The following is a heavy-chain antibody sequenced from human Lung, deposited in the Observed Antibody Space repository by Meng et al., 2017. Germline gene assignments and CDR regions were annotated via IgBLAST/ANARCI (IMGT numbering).Heavy chain of an antibody. V-gene: IGHV4-34*01. Sequence: VEFQPWGAGSVKGSERLPLAGVASGGSLGDTYWGWIRQPPGKGLEWFGEINHSGSTNYNPSLESRATISVDTSQNNLSLKLSSVTAADSAVYYCARGPTTMAHDFDYWGQGTLVTVSS. CDR2: INHSGST. CDR1: GGSLGDTY. J-gene: IGHJ4*02. D-gene: IGHD4-11*01. CDR3: ARGPTTMAHDFDY.